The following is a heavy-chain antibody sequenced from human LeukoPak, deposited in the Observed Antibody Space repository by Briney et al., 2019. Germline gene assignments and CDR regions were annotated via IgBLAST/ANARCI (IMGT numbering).Heavy chain of an antibody. CDR3: AKVRVGATHFDY. V-gene: IGHV3-43*01. J-gene: IGHJ4*02. D-gene: IGHD1-26*01. CDR1: GFIFEDYA. CDR2: VTWDGGSA. Sequence: GGSLRLSCAASGFIFEDYAMYWVRQAPGKGLEWVSLVTWDGGSAFHADSVEGRFTISRDNNKNSLHLQMNSLRNEDTALYYCAKVRVGATHFDYWGQGTLVTVSS.